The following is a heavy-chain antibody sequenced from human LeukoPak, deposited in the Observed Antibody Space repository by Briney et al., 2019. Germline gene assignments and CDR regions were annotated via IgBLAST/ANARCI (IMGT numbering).Heavy chain of an antibody. J-gene: IGHJ4*02. CDR2: IALSDSSA. D-gene: IGHD3-16*01. Sequence: GESLKISCKGFEYSFTSYWISWVRQMPGKGLEWMGKIALSDSSATYSPSFQGHVTISVDKSINTAYLHWSSLQASDTAMCYCTWGTSSTKIDYWGQGTLVTVSS. V-gene: IGHV5-10-1*01. CDR1: EYSFTSYW. CDR3: TWGTSSTKIDY.